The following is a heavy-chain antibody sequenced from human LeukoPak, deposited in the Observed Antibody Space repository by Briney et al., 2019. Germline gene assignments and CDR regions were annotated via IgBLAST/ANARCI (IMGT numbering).Heavy chain of an antibody. CDR1: GFTFSSYG. V-gene: IGHV3-30*18. CDR2: ISYDGSNK. J-gene: IGHJ6*04. CDR3: AKIELLWFGGDYYYGMDV. D-gene: IGHD3-10*01. Sequence: PGGSLRLSCAASGFTFSSYGMHWVRQAPGKGLEWVAVISYDGSNKYYADSVKGRFTISRDNSKNTLYLQMNSLRAEDTAVYYCAKIELLWFGGDYYYGMDVWGKGTTVTVSS.